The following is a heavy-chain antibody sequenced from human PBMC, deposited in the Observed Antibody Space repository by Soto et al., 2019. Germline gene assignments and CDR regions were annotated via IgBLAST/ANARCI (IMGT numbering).Heavy chain of an antibody. V-gene: IGHV1-69*13. D-gene: IGHD3-22*01. Sequence: SVKVSCKASGGTFSSYAISWVRQAPGQGLEWMGGIIPIFGTANYAQKFQGRVTITADESTSTAYMELSSLRSEDTAVYYCARERLELYDSSGYYRYWGQGTLVTVSS. J-gene: IGHJ4*02. CDR2: IIPIFGTA. CDR1: GGTFSSYA. CDR3: ARERLELYDSSGYYRY.